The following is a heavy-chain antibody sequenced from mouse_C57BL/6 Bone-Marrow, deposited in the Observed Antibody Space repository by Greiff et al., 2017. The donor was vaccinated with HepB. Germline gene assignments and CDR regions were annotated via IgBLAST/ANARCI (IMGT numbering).Heavy chain of an antibody. CDR2: IYPGDGDT. Sequence: QVQLQQSGAELVKPGASVKISCKASGYAFSSYWMNWVNQRPGKGLEWIGQIYPGDGDTNYNGKFKGKATLTADKSSSTAYMQLSSLTSEDSAVYFCARRLTTVPFAYWGQGTLVTVSA. CDR1: GYAFSSYW. J-gene: IGHJ3*01. D-gene: IGHD1-1*01. V-gene: IGHV1-80*01. CDR3: ARRLTTVPFAY.